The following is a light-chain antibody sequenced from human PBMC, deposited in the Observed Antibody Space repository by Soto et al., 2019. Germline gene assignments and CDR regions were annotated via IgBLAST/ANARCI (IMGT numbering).Light chain of an antibody. Sequence: QSALTQPRSVSGSPGQSVTISCTGTSSDIGTYDYVSWYQQHAGKAPKLMIYDVSTRPSGVPDRFSGSKSGNTASLTISGLQAEDEADYYCCSYTDIALDVVFGGGTKLTVL. J-gene: IGLJ2*01. CDR2: DVS. CDR3: CSYTDIALDVV. CDR1: SSDIGTYDY. V-gene: IGLV2-11*01.